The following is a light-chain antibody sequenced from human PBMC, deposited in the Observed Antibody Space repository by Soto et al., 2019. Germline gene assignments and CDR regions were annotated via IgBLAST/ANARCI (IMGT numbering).Light chain of an antibody. CDR1: QSVSSSY. CDR2: GAS. Sequence: EVVFTQSPGTLSLSPGERATLSCRSSQSVSSSYLAWYQQKPGQAPRLLIYGASNRATGIPARFSGSGSGTDFTLTINSLEPEDFAVYYCQQRSSWPITFGQGTRLEIK. CDR3: QQRSSWPIT. J-gene: IGKJ5*01. V-gene: IGKV3D-20*02.